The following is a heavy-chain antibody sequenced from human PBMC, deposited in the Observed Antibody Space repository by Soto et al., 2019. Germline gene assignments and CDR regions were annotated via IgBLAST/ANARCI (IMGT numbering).Heavy chain of an antibody. Sequence: QVQLVQSGAEVKKPGSSVKVSCKASGGTFSSYAXXXXRXXXXXXXXXXGGIIPIFGTANYAQKFQGRVTITADESTSTAYMELSSLRSEDTAVYYCARHVPAAGYYYGMDVWGQGTTVTVSS. CDR1: GGTFSSYA. CDR2: IIPIFGTA. V-gene: IGHV1-69*12. CDR3: ARHVPAAGYYYGMDV. J-gene: IGHJ6*02. D-gene: IGHD2-2*01.